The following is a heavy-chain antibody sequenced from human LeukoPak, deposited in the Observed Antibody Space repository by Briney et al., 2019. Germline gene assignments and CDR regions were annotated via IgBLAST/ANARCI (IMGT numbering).Heavy chain of an antibody. J-gene: IGHJ4*02. V-gene: IGHV4-39*01. CDR1: GGSISSSSYY. CDR2: IYYSGST. CDR3: ARVDCSSTSCYHFDY. Sequence: SETLSLTCTVSGGSISSSSYYWGWIRQPPGKGLEWIGSIYYSGSTYYNPSLKSRVTISVDTSKNQFSLKLSSVTAADTAVYYCARVDCSSTSCYHFDYWGREPWSPSPQ. D-gene: IGHD2-2*01.